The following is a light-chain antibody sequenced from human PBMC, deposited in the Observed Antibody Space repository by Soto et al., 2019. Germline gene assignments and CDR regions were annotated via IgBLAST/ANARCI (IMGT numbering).Light chain of an antibody. CDR2: DAS. J-gene: IGKJ3*01. V-gene: IGKV3-11*01. CDR1: QSVSSY. CDR3: QQRRNWPPGVT. Sequence: EIVLTQSPATLSLSPGERATLSCRASQSVSSYLAWYQQKPGQAPRLLIYDASNRATGIPARFSGSGSGTDFTLTISSLEPEDFAVYFCQQRRNWPPGVTFGPRTKVDIK.